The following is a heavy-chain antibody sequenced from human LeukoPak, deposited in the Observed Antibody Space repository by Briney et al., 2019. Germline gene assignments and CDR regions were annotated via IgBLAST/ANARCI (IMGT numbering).Heavy chain of an antibody. CDR3: ARLRKKVVPAAIAFDI. V-gene: IGHV5-51*01. Sequence: GESLKISCKGSGYSFTSYWIGWVRQMPGKGLEWMGIIYPGDSDTRYSPSFQGQVTISADKSISTAYLQWSSLKASDTAVYYCARLRKKVVPAAIAFDIWGQGTMVTVSS. J-gene: IGHJ3*02. CDR1: GYSFTSYW. D-gene: IGHD2-2*01. CDR2: IYPGDSDT.